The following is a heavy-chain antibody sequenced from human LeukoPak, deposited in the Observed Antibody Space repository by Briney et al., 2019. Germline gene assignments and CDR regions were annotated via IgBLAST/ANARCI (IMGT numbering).Heavy chain of an antibody. V-gene: IGHV4-4*07. Sequence: SETLSLTCTASGGSISSYYWSWIRQPAGKGLEWIGRIYTSGSTNYNPSLKSRVTISVDTSKNQFSLKLSSVTAADTAVYYCARTGYSNPTRDYYYMDVWGKGTTVTVSS. D-gene: IGHD4-11*01. CDR3: ARTGYSNPTRDYYYMDV. CDR1: GGSISSYY. CDR2: IYTSGST. J-gene: IGHJ6*03.